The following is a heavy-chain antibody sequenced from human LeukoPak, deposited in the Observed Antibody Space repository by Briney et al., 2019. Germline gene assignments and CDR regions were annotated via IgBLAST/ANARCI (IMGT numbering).Heavy chain of an antibody. CDR3: PTGGGVTVVRGPLYYGMDV. CDR1: GGSISSGGYC. D-gene: IGHD3-10*01. J-gene: IGHJ6*04. Sequence: PSQTLSLTCAVSGGSISSGGYCWGWLRQPPGTGLEWIGYIYHSGRTYYNPSLRRRITISEKRTKKQYSQKLSSVTAADTAAYYCPTGGGVTVVRGPLYYGMDVWGKGTTVTVSS. V-gene: IGHV4-30-2*01. CDR2: IYHSGRT.